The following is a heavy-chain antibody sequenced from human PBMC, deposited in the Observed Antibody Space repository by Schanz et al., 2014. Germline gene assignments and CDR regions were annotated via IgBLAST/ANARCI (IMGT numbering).Heavy chain of an antibody. J-gene: IGHJ4*02. D-gene: IGHD1-1*01. V-gene: IGHV3-11*06. Sequence: QVQLVESGGGLVKPGGSLRLSCAASGFTFRDYYMSWIRQAPGKGLEWVSDISSGSSYANYADSVKGRFTISRDNAKNSLYLQMISLRAEDTAVYFCARAHGNNWYGKGLDYWGQGPQVTVAS. CDR3: ARAHGNNWYGKGLDY. CDR1: GFTFRDYY. CDR2: ISSGSSYA.